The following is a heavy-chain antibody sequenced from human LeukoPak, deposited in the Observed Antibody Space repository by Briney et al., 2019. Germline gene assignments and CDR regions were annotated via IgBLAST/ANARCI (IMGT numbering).Heavy chain of an antibody. CDR3: ARVFGWDSSGTFDN. Sequence: SETLSLTCTVSGYSISSGYLWGWIRQPPGKALEWIGSIYHSGTTYYNPSLKSRVAISVDTSKNQFSLRLSSVTAADTAVYYCARVFGWDSSGTFDNWGQGTLVIVSS. CDR1: GYSISSGYL. V-gene: IGHV4-38-2*02. D-gene: IGHD6-19*01. J-gene: IGHJ4*02. CDR2: IYHSGTT.